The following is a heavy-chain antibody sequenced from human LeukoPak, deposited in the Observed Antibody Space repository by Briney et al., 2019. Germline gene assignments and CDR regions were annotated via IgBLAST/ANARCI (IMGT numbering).Heavy chain of an antibody. V-gene: IGHV4-59*01. D-gene: IGHD3-16*02. CDR1: GGSISSYY. Sequence: PSETLSLTCTVSGGSISSYYWSWIRQPPGKGLEWIGYIYYSGSTNYNPSLKSRVTISVDTSKNQFSLKLSSVTAADTAVYYCARGTTFGGVIVFDYWGQGTLVTVSS. CDR3: ARGTTFGGVIVFDY. J-gene: IGHJ4*02. CDR2: IYYSGST.